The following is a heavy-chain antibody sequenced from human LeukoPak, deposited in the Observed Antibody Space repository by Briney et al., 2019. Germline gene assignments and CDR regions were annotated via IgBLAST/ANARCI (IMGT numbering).Heavy chain of an antibody. D-gene: IGHD6-19*01. V-gene: IGHV1-69*13. CDR1: GGTLSSYV. CDR3: ASLPETYSSGLYTVDY. Sequence: SVKVSCKASGGTLSSYVINWVRQAPGQGLEWMGGIIPPFGTPNYAQRFQGRLTITADESTNTVYMELSSLRFDDTAVYYCASLPETYSSGLYTVDYWGQGTLLTVSS. J-gene: IGHJ4*02. CDR2: IIPPFGTP.